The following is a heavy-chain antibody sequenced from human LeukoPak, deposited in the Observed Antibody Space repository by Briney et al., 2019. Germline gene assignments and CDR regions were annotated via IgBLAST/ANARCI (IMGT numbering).Heavy chain of an antibody. CDR2: ISSSSSYT. D-gene: IGHD3-10*01. CDR1: GFTFSDYY. CDR3: ARSLGFGEHFDY. Sequence: KPGGSLRLSCAASGFTFSDYYMSWIRQAPGKGLEWVSYISSSSSYTNYADSVKGRFTISRDNAKNSLYLQMNSLRAEDTAVYYCARSLGFGEHFDYWGQGTLVTVSS. J-gene: IGHJ4*02. V-gene: IGHV3-11*06.